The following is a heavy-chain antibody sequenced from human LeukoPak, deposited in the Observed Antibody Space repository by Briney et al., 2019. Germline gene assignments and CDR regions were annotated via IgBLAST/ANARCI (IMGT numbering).Heavy chain of an antibody. CDR1: GFTFSNYD. CDR2: IGTAGDT. V-gene: IGHV3-13*01. Sequence: GGTLRLSCAASGFTFSNYDMHWVRQAAGKGLEWVSAIGTAGDTYYPGSVKGRFTISRENAKNSLYLQMNSLSAGDTAVYHCASSPAYSSSWYAIDNWGQGTLVTVSS. J-gene: IGHJ4*02. D-gene: IGHD6-13*01. CDR3: ASSPAYSSSWYAIDN.